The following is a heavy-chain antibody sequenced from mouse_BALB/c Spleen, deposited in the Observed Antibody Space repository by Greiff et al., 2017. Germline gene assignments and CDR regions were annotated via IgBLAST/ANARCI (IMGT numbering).Heavy chain of an antibody. D-gene: IGHD1-2*01. V-gene: IGHV5-6-3*01. CDR2: INSNGGST. CDR1: GFTFSSYG. J-gene: IGHJ2*01. CDR3: ARLLRPYYFDY. Sequence: EVKLMESGGGLVQPGGSLKLSCAASGFTFSSYGMSWVRQTPDRRLELVATINSNGGSTYYPDSVKGRFTISRDNAKNTLYLQMSSLKSEDTAMYYCARLLRPYYFDYWGQGTTLTVSS.